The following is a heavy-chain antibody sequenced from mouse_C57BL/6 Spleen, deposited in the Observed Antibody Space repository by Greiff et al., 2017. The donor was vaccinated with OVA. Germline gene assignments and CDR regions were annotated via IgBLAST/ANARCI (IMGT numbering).Heavy chain of an antibody. CDR1: GYTFTDYN. V-gene: IGHV1-22*01. J-gene: IGHJ2*01. D-gene: IGHD1-1*01. CDR3: ARGDYYGSSP. CDR2: INPNNGGT. Sequence: EVKLVESGPELVKPGASVKMSCKASGYTFTDYNMHWVKQSHGKSLEWIGYINPNNGGTSYNQKFKGKATLTVNKSSSTAYMELRSLTSEDSAVYYCARGDYYGSSPWGQGTTLTVSS.